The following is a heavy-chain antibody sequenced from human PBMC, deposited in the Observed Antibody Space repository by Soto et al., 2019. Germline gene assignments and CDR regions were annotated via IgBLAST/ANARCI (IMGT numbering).Heavy chain of an antibody. CDR1: GGTFSSYT. J-gene: IGHJ6*02. D-gene: IGHD2-8*02. CDR2: IIPILGIA. V-gene: IGHV1-69*02. CDR3: ARPLVGSSSDYYYGMDV. Sequence: QVQLVQSGAEVKKPGSSVKVSCKASGGTFSSYTISWVRQAPGQGLEWMGRIIPILGIANYAQKFQGRVTITADKSTSTAYMELSSLRSEDTAVYYCARPLVGSSSDYYYGMDVWGQGTTVTVSS.